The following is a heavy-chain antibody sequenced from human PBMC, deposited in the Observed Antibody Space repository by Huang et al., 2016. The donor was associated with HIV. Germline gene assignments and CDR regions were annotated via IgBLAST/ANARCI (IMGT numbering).Heavy chain of an antibody. CDR1: TFTFGAYW. Sequence: VESGGRSVQPGGSIKLSCVGSTFTFGAYWMGLVRLPPGKGLEGVDNIKQDESEKYYVDSVKGRFNISRDNARKVLFLEMDDLRVEDTAIYFCATKTAGMDIWGQGTTVTVSS. CDR3: ATKTAGMDI. V-gene: IGHV3-7*01. D-gene: IGHD1-7*01. CDR2: IKQDESEK. J-gene: IGHJ6*02.